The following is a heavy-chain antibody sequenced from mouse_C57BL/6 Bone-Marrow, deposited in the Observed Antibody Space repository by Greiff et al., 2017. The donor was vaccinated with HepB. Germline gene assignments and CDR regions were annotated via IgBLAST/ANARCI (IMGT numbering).Heavy chain of an antibody. CDR1: GFTFSSYG. CDR2: ISSGGSYT. CDR3: ARQRGFAY. Sequence: VQLKESGGDLVKPGGSLKLSCAASGFTFSSYGMSWVRQTPDKRLEWVATISSGGSYTYYPDSVKGRFTISRDNAKNTLYLQMSSLKSEDTAMYYCARQRGFAYWGQGTLVTVSA. V-gene: IGHV5-6*01. J-gene: IGHJ3*01.